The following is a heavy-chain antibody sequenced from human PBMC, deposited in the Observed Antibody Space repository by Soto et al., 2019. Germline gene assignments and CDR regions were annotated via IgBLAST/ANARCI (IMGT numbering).Heavy chain of an antibody. J-gene: IGHJ4*02. V-gene: IGHV3-30*09. D-gene: IGHD3-10*01. CDR1: GFTSSSYV. CDR3: AKGGATYGLWTHDY. Sequence: GGSLRLSCEGSGFTSSSYVMHWVCQAPGKGLEWVALISFDGSKKNYADSVKGRFAISRDNSKNTLYLQMNSLTAEDTAVYYCAKGGATYGLWTHDYWGQGTLVTVSS. CDR2: ISFDGSKK.